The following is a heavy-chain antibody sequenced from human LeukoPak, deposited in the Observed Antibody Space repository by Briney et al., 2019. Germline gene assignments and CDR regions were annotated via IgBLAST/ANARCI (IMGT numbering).Heavy chain of an antibody. Sequence: ASVKVSCKASGYTFTRYDINWVRQATGQGLEWMGWMNPNSGNTGYAQKFQGRVTMTRNTSISTAYMELSSLRSEDTAVYYCARQSPYCGGDCYSNYWGQGTLVTVSS. V-gene: IGHV1-8*01. J-gene: IGHJ4*02. CDR1: GYTFTRYD. CDR2: MNPNSGNT. D-gene: IGHD2-21*02. CDR3: ARQSPYCGGDCYSNY.